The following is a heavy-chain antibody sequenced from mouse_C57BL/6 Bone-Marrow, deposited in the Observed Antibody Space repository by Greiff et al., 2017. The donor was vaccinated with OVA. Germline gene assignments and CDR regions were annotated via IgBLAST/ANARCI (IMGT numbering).Heavy chain of an antibody. Sequence: EVMLVESGGGLVQPGESLKLSCESNEYEFPSHDMSWVRKTPETRLELVAAITSDGGSTYYPDTMERRFIISRDNTNKTLYRQMSSLRSEDTALYYCARHAPGSSYDWYFDVWGTGTTVTVSS. CDR1: EYEFPSHD. CDR3: ARHAPGSSYDWYFDV. CDR2: ITSDGGST. V-gene: IGHV5-2*01. J-gene: IGHJ1*03. D-gene: IGHD1-1*01.